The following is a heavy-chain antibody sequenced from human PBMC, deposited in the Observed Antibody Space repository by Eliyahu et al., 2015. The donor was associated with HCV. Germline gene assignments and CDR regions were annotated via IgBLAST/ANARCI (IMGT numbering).Heavy chain of an antibody. Sequence: QVQLQQSGPGLVKPSQTLSLTCAISGDSIFSSSAAWNWIRQSPSRGLAWLGRTYYRSKWYDDYAVSVKSRITISPDSSKNQFSLHLNSMTPEDTAVYYCARGGTFLVPFDSWGQGTLVTVSS. D-gene: IGHD3-3*02. CDR2: TYYRSKWYD. CDR3: ARGGTFLVPFDS. J-gene: IGHJ4*02. V-gene: IGHV6-1*01. CDR1: GDSIFSSSAA.